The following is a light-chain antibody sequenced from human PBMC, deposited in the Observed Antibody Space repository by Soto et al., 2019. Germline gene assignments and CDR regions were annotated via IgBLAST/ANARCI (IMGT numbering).Light chain of an antibody. J-gene: IGKJ1*01. CDR1: QSVSSSY. Sequence: EIVLTQSPGTLSLSPGERATLSCRASQSVSSSYLAWYQQKPGQAPRLLIYGASSRATGIPDRFSGSGSGTDFTITISSLEPEDFAVYYCQQYGGSPRTFGQGTKVDIK. V-gene: IGKV3-20*01. CDR2: GAS. CDR3: QQYGGSPRT.